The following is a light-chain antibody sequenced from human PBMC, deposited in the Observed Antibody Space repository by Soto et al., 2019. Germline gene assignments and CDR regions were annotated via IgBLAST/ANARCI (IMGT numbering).Light chain of an antibody. CDR1: QNIYSN. CDR3: HQRQSWPRT. CDR2: GAS. J-gene: IGKJ1*01. V-gene: IGKV3D-15*01. Sequence: IVMTQSPATLSVSPGERATLSCRASQNIYSNVAWYQQRPGQAPRLLIYGASSRATGIPARFSGSGSGTDFTLTINSLAPEDFAIYYCHQRQSWPRTFGQGTKVDI.